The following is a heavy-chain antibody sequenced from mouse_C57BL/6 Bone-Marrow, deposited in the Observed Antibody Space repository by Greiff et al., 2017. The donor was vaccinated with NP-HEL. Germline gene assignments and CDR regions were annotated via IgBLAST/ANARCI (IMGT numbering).Heavy chain of an antibody. J-gene: IGHJ2*01. Sequence: EVKVVESGGGLVKPGGSLKLSCAASGFTFSSYAMSWVRQTPEKRLEWVATISDGGSYTYYPDNVKGRFTISRDNAKNNLYLQMSHLKSEDTAMYYCARDAGTSVDYWGQGTTLTVSS. CDR3: ARDAGTSVDY. V-gene: IGHV5-4*01. CDR1: GFTFSSYA. D-gene: IGHD4-1*01. CDR2: ISDGGSYT.